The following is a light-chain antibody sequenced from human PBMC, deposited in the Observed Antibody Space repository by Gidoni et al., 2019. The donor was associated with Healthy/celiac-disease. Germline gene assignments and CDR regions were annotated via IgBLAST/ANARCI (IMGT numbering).Light chain of an antibody. V-gene: IGKV1-39*01. CDR1: QSINSY. J-gene: IGKJ1*01. Sequence: DIQMTQSPSSLSASVGDRVTITCRASQSINSYLNWYQQKPGTAPKLLIYAASSLQRGVPSRFSGSGSGTDFTLTISSLQPEDFATYYCQQSYSTPWTFGQGTKVEIK. CDR2: AAS. CDR3: QQSYSTPWT.